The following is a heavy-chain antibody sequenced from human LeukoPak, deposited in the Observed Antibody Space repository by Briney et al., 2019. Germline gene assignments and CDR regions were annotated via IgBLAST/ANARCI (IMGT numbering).Heavy chain of an antibody. D-gene: IGHD3-22*01. CDR1: GFTFSSYG. Sequence: GGSLRLSCAASGFTFSSYGMHWVRQAPGKGLEWVAVIWYDGSSKYYADSVKGRFTISRDNSKNTLYLQMNSLRAEDTAVYYCARVPYDSSGYYYFDYWGQGTLVTVSS. J-gene: IGHJ4*02. CDR2: IWYDGSSK. CDR3: ARVPYDSSGYYYFDY. V-gene: IGHV3-33*01.